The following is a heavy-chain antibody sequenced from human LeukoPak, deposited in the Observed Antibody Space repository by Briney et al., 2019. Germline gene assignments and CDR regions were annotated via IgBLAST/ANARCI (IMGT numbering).Heavy chain of an antibody. Sequence: ASVKVSCKASGYTFTGYYMHWVRQAPGQGLEWMGWINPNSGGTNYAQKFRGRVTMTRDTSISTAYMELSRLRSDDTAVYYCARDLIAAAADYYYCGMDVWGQGTTVTVSS. D-gene: IGHD6-13*01. J-gene: IGHJ6*02. V-gene: IGHV1-2*02. CDR1: GYTFTGYY. CDR2: INPNSGGT. CDR3: ARDLIAAAADYYYCGMDV.